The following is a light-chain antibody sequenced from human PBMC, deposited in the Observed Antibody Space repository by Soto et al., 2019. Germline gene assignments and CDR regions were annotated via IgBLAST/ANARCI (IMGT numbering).Light chain of an antibody. J-gene: IGLJ1*01. CDR3: QSYDSILSGFYV. Sequence: QSVLTQPPSVSGAPGQRVTISCTGSSSNIGAGYVVHWYQQLPGTAPKLLIYGNSNRPSGVPDRFPGSKSGTSAFLSITGLQAEDEADYYCQSYDSILSGFYVFGAGTKVTVL. CDR2: GNS. CDR1: SSNIGAGYV. V-gene: IGLV1-40*01.